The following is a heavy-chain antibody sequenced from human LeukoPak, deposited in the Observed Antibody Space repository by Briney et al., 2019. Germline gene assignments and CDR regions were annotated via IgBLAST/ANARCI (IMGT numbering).Heavy chain of an antibody. J-gene: IGHJ4*02. CDR3: ARVRGDYYDSSGEIDY. CDR1: GGTFSSYA. V-gene: IGHV1-69*04. CDR2: IIPILGIA. Sequence: SVKVSCKASGGTFSSYAISWVRQAPGQGLEWMGRIIPILGIANYAQKFQGRVTITADKSTSTAYMELSSLRSEDTAVYYSARVRGDYYDSSGEIDYWGQGTLVTVSS. D-gene: IGHD3-22*01.